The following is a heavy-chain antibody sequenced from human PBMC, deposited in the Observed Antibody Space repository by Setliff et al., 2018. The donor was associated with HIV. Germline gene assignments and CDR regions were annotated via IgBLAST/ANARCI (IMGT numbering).Heavy chain of an antibody. D-gene: IGHD1-1*01. J-gene: IGHJ6*03. CDR2: IHYSGSS. CDR1: GRSVSGYY. Sequence: PSETLSLTCTVSGRSVSGYYWSWVRQPPEKRLELIGFIHYSGSSDYNPSLKSRITISVDMSRNQFSLVLSSVTAADTAVYYCARFQAWQLGRRGGYYYYMDVWGKGTTVTVSS. V-gene: IGHV4-59*02. CDR3: ARFQAWQLGRRGGYYYYMDV.